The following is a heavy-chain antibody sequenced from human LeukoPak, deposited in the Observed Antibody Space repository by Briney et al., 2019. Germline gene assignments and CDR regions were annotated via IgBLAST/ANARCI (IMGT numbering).Heavy chain of an antibody. CDR2: IYYSGST. J-gene: IGHJ3*02. D-gene: IGHD6-19*01. Sequence: SETLSLTCTVSGGSISGYYWSWIRQPPGKGLEWIGYIYYSGSTNYNPSLKSRVTISVDTSKNQFSLKLSSVTAADTAVYYCARPTASGWFDAFDIWGQGTMVTVSS. CDR3: ARPTASGWFDAFDI. V-gene: IGHV4-59*08. CDR1: GGSISGYY.